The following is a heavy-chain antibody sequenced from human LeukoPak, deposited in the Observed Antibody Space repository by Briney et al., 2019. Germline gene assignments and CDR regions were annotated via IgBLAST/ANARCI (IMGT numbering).Heavy chain of an antibody. CDR3: ATGRGYSYGSRPGWFDP. V-gene: IGHV3-33*08. Sequence: GGSLRLSCAASGFSFSTYTMNWVRQAPGKGLEWVAVIWYDGSNKYYADSVKGRFAISRDNSKNTLYLQMSSLRAEDTAVYYCATGRGYSYGSRPGWFDPWGQGTLVTVSS. J-gene: IGHJ5*02. D-gene: IGHD5-18*01. CDR1: GFSFSTYT. CDR2: IWYDGSNK.